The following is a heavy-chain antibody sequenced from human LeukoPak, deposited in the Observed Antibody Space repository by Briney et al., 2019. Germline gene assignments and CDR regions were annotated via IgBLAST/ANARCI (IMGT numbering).Heavy chain of an antibody. V-gene: IGHV3-23*01. CDR1: RFTFSSYA. CDR2: ISGSGSST. J-gene: IGHJ4*02. Sequence: GGSLRLSCAASRFTFSSYALNWVRQAPGKGLEWVSAISGSGSSTYYADSVKGRFTISRDNSKNTLYLQVNSVRAEDTAVYYCARDTSGYYDYWGQGALVTVSS. D-gene: IGHD2-15*01. CDR3: ARDTSGYYDY.